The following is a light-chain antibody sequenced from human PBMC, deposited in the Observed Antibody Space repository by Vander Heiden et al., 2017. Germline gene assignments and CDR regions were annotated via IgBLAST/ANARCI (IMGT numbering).Light chain of an antibody. V-gene: IGKV3-20*01. Sequence: DIVLTQSPGTLSSSPGERATLTCRASQSVRSSHLAWYQQKPGQAPRLLIYGTSSRATGIPDRFSGSGSGTDFTLTISRLEPEDFAVYYCQQYDSPPRTFGQGTKLENK. CDR2: GTS. J-gene: IGKJ2*01. CDR1: QSVRSSH. CDR3: QQYDSPPRT.